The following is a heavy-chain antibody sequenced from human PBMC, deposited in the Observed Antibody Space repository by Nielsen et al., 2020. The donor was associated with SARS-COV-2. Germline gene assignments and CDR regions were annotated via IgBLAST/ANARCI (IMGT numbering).Heavy chain of an antibody. D-gene: IGHD1-26*01. CDR1: GFTFSDYY. Sequence: GGSLRLSCAASGFTFSDYYMSWIRQAPGKGLEWVSYISSSSSYTNYADSVKGRFTISRDNAKNSLYLQMNSLRAEDTAVYYCARDPLYSGSYEFDYWGQGTLVTVSS. J-gene: IGHJ4*02. CDR3: ARDPLYSGSYEFDY. CDR2: ISSSSSYT. V-gene: IGHV3-11*05.